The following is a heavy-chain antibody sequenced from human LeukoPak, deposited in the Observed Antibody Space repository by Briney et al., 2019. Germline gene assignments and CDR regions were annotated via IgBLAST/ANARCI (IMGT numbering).Heavy chain of an antibody. D-gene: IGHD3-22*01. CDR3: AAGVHYYDSSGYYYRTFDY. V-gene: IGHV1-58*02. Sequence: SVKVSCKASGFTFTSSAMQWVRQARGQRLEWIGWIVVGSGNTNYAQKFQERVTITRDMSTSTAYIELSSLRSEDTAVYYCAAGVHYYDSSGYYYRTFDYWGQGTLVTVSS. J-gene: IGHJ4*02. CDR2: IVVGSGNT. CDR1: GFTFTSSA.